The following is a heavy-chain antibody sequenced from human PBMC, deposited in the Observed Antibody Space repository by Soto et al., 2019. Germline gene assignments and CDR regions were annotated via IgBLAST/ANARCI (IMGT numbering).Heavy chain of an antibody. CDR1: GYTFTDFG. V-gene: IGHV1-18*01. CDR3: ARDSGNLDNCAYFFDY. Sequence: QGQLVQSGAEVKKPGASVKVSCKASGYTFTDFGISWVRQAPGQGLEWMGWISAYSRNTNYAQKIQGRVTMTTDTSTSTAYTELRSLTSDHTAVNYCARDSGNLDNCAYFFDYWGQGTLVTVSS. CDR2: ISAYSRNT. J-gene: IGHJ4*02. D-gene: IGHD1-20*01.